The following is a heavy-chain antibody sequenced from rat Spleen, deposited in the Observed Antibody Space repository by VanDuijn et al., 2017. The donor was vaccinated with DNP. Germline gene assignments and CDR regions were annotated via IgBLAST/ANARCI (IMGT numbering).Heavy chain of an antibody. CDR2: INSAGST. V-gene: IGHV3-3*01. Sequence: EVQLQESGPGLVKPSQSLSLTCSVTGYSISRNYRWNWIRKFPGNTLEWMGYINSAGSTNYNPSLKSRISITRDTSKNQFFLQVNSVTTEDTGTYYCARRSFDYWGQGVKVTVSS. CDR3: ARRSFDY. CDR1: GYSISRNYR. D-gene: IGHD1-11*01. J-gene: IGHJ2*01.